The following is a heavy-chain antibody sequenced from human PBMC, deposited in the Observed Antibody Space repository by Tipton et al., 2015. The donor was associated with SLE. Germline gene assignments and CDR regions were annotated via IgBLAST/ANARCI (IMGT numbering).Heavy chain of an antibody. CDR2: ISTYNGNT. CDR1: AYTFTTYS. Sequence: QLVQSGAEVKNPEASVKVSCKASAYTFTTYSISWVRQTPGQGLEWMGWISTYNGNTNYAQKLQGRVTMTTDTSTSTAYMELRSLRSDDTAVYYCARAVTTGLYWYFDLWGRGTLVTVSS. CDR3: ARAVTTGLYWYFDL. J-gene: IGHJ2*01. D-gene: IGHD4-17*01. V-gene: IGHV1-18*01.